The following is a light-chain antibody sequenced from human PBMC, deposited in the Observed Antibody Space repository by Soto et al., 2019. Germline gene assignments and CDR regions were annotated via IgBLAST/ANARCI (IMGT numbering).Light chain of an antibody. V-gene: IGKV1-5*03. CDR2: AAS. CDR1: QSITIW. J-gene: IGKJ1*01. Sequence: DIQMTQSPSALSASIGDRVTITSRAIQSITIWWAWYQQKPGKAPKLLIYAASILESGVPSRFSGSGSGTEFTLTISSLQPDDFATYYCHHYNTYSTFGQGTRVDVK. CDR3: HHYNTYST.